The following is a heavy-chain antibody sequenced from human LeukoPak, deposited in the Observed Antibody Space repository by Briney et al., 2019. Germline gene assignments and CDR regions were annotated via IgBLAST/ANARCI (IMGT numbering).Heavy chain of an antibody. J-gene: IGHJ4*02. D-gene: IGHD3-10*01. CDR2: IIPIFGTA. CDR1: GGTFSSYA. Sequence: VASVKVSCKASGGTFSSYAISWVRQAPGQGLEWMGGIIPIFGTANYAQKFQGRVTITTDESTSTAYIELSSLRSEDTAVYYCARVGEMVFDYWGQGTLVTVSS. V-gene: IGHV1-69*05. CDR3: ARVGEMVFDY.